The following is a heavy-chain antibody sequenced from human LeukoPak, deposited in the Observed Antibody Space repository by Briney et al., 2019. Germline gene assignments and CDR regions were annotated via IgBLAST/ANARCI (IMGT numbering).Heavy chain of an antibody. D-gene: IGHD2-2*01. CDR2: IQYDGSNK. V-gene: IGHV3-30*02. Sequence: AGGSLRLSCAASGFSFSSYGMQWVRQVPGKGLEWVAFIQYDGSNKYYAESVRGRFTISRDNSKNTLYLQMNSLRADDTAVYYCAKSWCATICYGIYGWGQGTLVTVS. J-gene: IGHJ4*02. CDR3: AKSWCATICYGIYG. CDR1: GFSFSSYG.